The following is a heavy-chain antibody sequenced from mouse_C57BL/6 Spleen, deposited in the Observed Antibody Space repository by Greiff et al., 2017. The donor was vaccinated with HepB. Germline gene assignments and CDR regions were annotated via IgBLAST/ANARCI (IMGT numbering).Heavy chain of an antibody. CDR1: GFTFSDYY. D-gene: IGHD1-1*01. CDR2: INYDGSST. V-gene: IGHV5-16*01. J-gene: IGHJ2*01. Sequence: EVKVVESEGGLVQPGSSMKLSCTASGFTFSDYYMAWVRQVPEKGLEWVANINYDGSSTYYLDSLKSRFIISRDNAKNILYLQMSSLKSEDTATYYCARDSHYYGSSHYYFDYWGQGTTLTVSS. CDR3: ARDSHYYGSSHYYFDY.